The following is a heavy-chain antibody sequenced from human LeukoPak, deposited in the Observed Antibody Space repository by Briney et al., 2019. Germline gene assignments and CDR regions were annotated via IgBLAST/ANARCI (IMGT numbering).Heavy chain of an antibody. D-gene: IGHD1-26*01. CDR2: IKQDGSEE. CDR3: ARVGKSRIAPIVD. J-gene: IGHJ3*01. CDR1: GFTFSSYW. Sequence: GGSLRLSCAASGFTFSSYWMSWVRQAPGKGLEWVANIKQDGSEEYYVDSVKGRFTISRDNAKNSLYLQMNSLRAEDTAVYYCARVGKSRIAPIVDWGQGTMVTVSS. V-gene: IGHV3-7*01.